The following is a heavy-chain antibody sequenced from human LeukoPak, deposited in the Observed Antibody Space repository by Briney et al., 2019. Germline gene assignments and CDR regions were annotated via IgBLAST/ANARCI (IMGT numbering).Heavy chain of an antibody. Sequence: PGGSLRLSGAASGFTFNNYAMHWVRQAPGKGLEWVTIMSSNGNSRFYANSVRGRFTVSRDSSNNTLYLQMNGLSAKDTAVYYCARGTAYYYGMDVWGQGTTVIVSS. J-gene: IGHJ6*02. V-gene: IGHV3-30*17. CDR3: ARGTAYYYGMDV. D-gene: IGHD5-18*01. CDR1: GFTFNNYA. CDR2: MSSNGNSR.